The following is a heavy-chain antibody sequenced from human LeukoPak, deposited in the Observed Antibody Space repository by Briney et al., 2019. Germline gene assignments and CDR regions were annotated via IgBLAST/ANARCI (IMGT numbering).Heavy chain of an antibody. D-gene: IGHD1-26*01. J-gene: IGHJ3*02. Sequence: GASVKVSCKASGYTFTSYGISWVRQAPGQGLEWMGWISAYNGNTNYAQKLQGRATMTTDTSTNTAYMELRSLRSDDTAVYYCARVEVGAYDAFDIWGQGTMVTVSS. CDR3: ARVEVGAYDAFDI. CDR1: GYTFTSYG. V-gene: IGHV1-18*01. CDR2: ISAYNGNT.